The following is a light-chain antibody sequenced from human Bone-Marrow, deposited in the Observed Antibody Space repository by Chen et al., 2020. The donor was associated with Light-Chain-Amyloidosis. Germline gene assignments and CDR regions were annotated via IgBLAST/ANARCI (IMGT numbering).Light chain of an antibody. V-gene: IGKV3-20*01. CDR3: QQYGSSPRT. CDR2: AAP. Sequence: EIVFTQPPGTLSLSPGESATLSCRASQNVNTRFLAWYQQKPGQAPRLLIYAAPSRATGIPDRFRATGSGTDFTLSISRLEPEDFAVYYCQQYGSSPRTFGQGTKLEI. J-gene: IGKJ2*01. CDR1: QNVNTRF.